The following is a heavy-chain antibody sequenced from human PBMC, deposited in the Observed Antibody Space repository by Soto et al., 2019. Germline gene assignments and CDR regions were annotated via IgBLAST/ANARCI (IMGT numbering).Heavy chain of an antibody. CDR1: GYTFTSYC. CDR3: ARAWEHLYFDY. CDR2: ISAYSGST. Sequence: ASVNVSCKSSGYTFTSYCISWVRQAPGQGLEWMGWISAYSGSTNYNPSLKSRVTISVDTSKNQFSLKLSSVTAADTAVYYCARAWEHLYFDYWGQGTLVTVSS. J-gene: IGHJ4*02. V-gene: IGHV1-18*04. D-gene: IGHD1-26*01.